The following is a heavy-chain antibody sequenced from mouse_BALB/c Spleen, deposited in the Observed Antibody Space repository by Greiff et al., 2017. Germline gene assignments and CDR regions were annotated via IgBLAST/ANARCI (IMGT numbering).Heavy chain of an antibody. V-gene: IGHV5-6*01. CDR1: GFTFSSYG. J-gene: IGHJ1*01. D-gene: IGHD1-1*01. CDR2: ISSGGSYT. CDR3: ARGDYYGSSWYFDV. Sequence: EVQVVESGGDLVKPGGSLKLSCAASGFTFSSYGMSWVRQTPDKRLEWVATISSGGSYTYYPDSVKGRFTISRDNAKNTLYLQMSSLKSEDTAMYYCARGDYYGSSWYFDVWGAGTTVTVSS.